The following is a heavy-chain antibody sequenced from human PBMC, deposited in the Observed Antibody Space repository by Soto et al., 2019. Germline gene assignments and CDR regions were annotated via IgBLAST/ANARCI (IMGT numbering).Heavy chain of an antibody. J-gene: IGHJ4*02. V-gene: IGHV4-59*01. CDR3: ARSSWYFDY. Sequence: PSETLSLTCTVSGGSISSYYWSWIRQPPGKGLEWIGYIYYSGSTNYNPSLKSRVTISVDTSKNQFSLKLSSVTAADTAVYYCARSSWYFDYWGQGTLVTVSS. D-gene: IGHD6-13*01. CDR1: GGSISSYY. CDR2: IYYSGST.